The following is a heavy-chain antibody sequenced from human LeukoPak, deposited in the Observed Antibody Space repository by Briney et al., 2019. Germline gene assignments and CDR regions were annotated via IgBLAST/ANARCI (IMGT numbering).Heavy chain of an antibody. CDR1: GHTITGYY. D-gene: IGHD6-13*01. J-gene: IGHJ6*02. CDR3: ARDLPRGYSSSWYYGFYYYYGMDV. V-gene: IGHV1-2*06. CDR2: TNPNSGGT. Sequence: GASVKVSCKASGHTITGYYMHRVRQAPGQWLEWMGRTNPNSGGTNYAQKFQGRVTMTRDTSISTAYMELSRLRSDDTAVYYCARDLPRGYSSSWYYGFYYYYGMDVWGQGTTVTVSS.